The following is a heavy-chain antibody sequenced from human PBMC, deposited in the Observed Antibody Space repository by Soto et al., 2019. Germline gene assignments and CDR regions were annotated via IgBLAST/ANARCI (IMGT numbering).Heavy chain of an antibody. J-gene: IGHJ6*02. CDR3: ARGTYGDHRGGVDYYGMDV. D-gene: IGHD4-17*01. Sequence: GGSLRLSCAASGFTFSSYDMHWVRQATGKGLEWVSAIGTAGDTYYPGSVKGRFTISRENAKNSLYLQMNSLRAGDTAGYYGARGTYGDHRGGVDYYGMDVWGQGTTVTVSS. CDR1: GFTFSSYD. CDR2: IGTAGDT. V-gene: IGHV3-13*01.